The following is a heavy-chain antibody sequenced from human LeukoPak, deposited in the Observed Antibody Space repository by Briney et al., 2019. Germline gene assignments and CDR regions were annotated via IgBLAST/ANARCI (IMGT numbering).Heavy chain of an antibody. D-gene: IGHD5-18*01. V-gene: IGHV1-69*13. CDR3: ASTGNTAMVSLYHFDY. CDR1: GGTFISYA. J-gene: IGHJ4*02. Sequence: SVKVSCQASGGTFISYAISWVRQAPGQGLEWMGGIIPIFGTADYAQKFQGRVTITADESTGTAYMELSSLRSEDTAVYYCASTGNTAMVSLYHFDYWGQGTLVTVSS. CDR2: IIPIFGTA.